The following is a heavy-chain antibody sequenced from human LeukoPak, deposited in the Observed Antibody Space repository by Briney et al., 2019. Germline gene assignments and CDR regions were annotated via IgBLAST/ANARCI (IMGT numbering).Heavy chain of an antibody. CDR3: ARAARPYYDSSDYYSS. V-gene: IGHV3-21*01. Sequence: GGSLRLSCAASGFTFSSYSMNWVRQAPGKGLEWVSSITSRSSYIYYADSAKGRFTVSRDNAKNSLYLQMNSLRAEDTAVYYCARAARPYYDSSDYYSSWGQGTLVTVSS. CDR1: GFTFSSYS. CDR2: ITSRSSYI. J-gene: IGHJ5*02. D-gene: IGHD3-22*01.